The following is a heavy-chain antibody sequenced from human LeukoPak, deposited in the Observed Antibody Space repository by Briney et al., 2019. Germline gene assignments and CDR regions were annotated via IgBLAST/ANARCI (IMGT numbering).Heavy chain of an antibody. V-gene: IGHV1-8*01. J-gene: IGHJ5*02. D-gene: IGHD3-10*01. Sequence: GASAKVSCKASGYTFTSYDINWVRQATGQGLEWMGWMNPNSGNTGYAQKFQGRVTMTRNTSISTAYMELSSLRSEDTAVYYCARGLLWFGELRRFDPWGQGTLVTVSS. CDR3: ARGLLWFGELRRFDP. CDR1: GYTFTSYD. CDR2: MNPNSGNT.